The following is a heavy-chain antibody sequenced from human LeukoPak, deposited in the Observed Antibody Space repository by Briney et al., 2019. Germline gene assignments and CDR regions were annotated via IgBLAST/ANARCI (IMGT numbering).Heavy chain of an antibody. V-gene: IGHV3-21*04. CDR2: ISGSSSYI. J-gene: IGHJ4*02. Sequence: PGGSLRLSCAASGFSFRSYSMNWVRQAPGKGLEWVSFISGSSSYIYYADSVKGRFTISRDNAKNSLHLQMNSLRAEDTAVYYCAKGEKYYDSSGPIDYWGQGTLVTVSS. D-gene: IGHD3-22*01. CDR1: GFSFRSYS. CDR3: AKGEKYYDSSGPIDY.